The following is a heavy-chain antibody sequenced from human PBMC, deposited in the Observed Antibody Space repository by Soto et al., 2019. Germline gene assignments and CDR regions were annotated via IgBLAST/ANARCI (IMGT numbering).Heavy chain of an antibody. CDR3: ARDQGVAAAGITWFDP. J-gene: IGHJ5*02. V-gene: IGHV4-4*07. D-gene: IGHD6-13*01. CDR2: IHSSGST. CDR1: GASMSSYH. Sequence: ETLSLTCTVSGASMSSYHWSWIRQPSGKGLEWIGHIHSSGSTNYNPSLKSRVTMSVDTSKNQFSLRLMSLTAADTAVYYCARDQGVAAAGITWFDPWGQGSLVTVSS.